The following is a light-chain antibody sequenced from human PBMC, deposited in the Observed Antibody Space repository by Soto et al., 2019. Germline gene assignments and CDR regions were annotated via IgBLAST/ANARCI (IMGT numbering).Light chain of an antibody. V-gene: IGKV1-27*01. J-gene: IGKJ4*01. CDR2: AAS. Sequence: DIQMTQFPSSLSASLGDRVTLTCRASQGIGVYLAWFQQKPGNAPKLLIYAASTLQSGVPSRFSGSGSGTDFTLTVSSLQPEDVATYYCQKYNSAPLTFGGGTRVEIK. CDR1: QGIGVY. CDR3: QKYNSAPLT.